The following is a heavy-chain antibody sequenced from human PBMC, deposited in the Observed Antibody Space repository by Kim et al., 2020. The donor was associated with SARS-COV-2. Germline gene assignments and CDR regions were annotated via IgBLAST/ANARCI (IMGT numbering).Heavy chain of an antibody. V-gene: IGHV3-7*03. CDR2: MKQDGSEK. Sequence: GGSLRLSCAVSGFTFSNYWMSWVRQAPGKGLEWVANMKQDGSEKYYVDSVKGRFTISRDNAKNSLYLQMNSLRAEDAALYYCARDDGARSVDYWGQGTLVTVSS. J-gene: IGHJ4*02. CDR1: GFTFSNYW. D-gene: IGHD3-16*01. CDR3: ARDDGARSVDY.